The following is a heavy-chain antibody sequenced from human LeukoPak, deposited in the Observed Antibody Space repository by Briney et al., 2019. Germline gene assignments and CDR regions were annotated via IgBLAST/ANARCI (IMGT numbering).Heavy chain of an antibody. V-gene: IGHV4-31*03. CDR3: ARGSEYYYDSSGYYPSWFDP. J-gene: IGHJ5*02. CDR1: GGSISSGGYY. D-gene: IGHD3-22*01. CDR2: IYYSGST. Sequence: TLSLTCTVSGGSISSGGYYWSWIRQHPGKGLEWIGYIYYSGSTYYNPSLKSRVTISVDPSKNQFSLKLSSVTAADTAVYYCARGSEYYYDSSGYYPSWFDPWGQGTLVTVSS.